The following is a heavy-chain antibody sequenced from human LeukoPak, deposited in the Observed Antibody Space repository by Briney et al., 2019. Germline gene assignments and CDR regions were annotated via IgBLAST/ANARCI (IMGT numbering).Heavy chain of an antibody. J-gene: IGHJ4*02. CDR1: GYTFTSYA. V-gene: IGHV1-3*01. CDR2: INAGNGNT. CDR3: ARERDDSSRQFDY. Sequence: GASVKVSCKASGYTFTSYAMHWVRQAPGQRLEWMGWINAGNGNTKYSQKFLGRVTITRDTSASTAYMELSSLRSEDTAVYYCARERDDSSRQFDYWGQGTLVTVSS. D-gene: IGHD6-13*01.